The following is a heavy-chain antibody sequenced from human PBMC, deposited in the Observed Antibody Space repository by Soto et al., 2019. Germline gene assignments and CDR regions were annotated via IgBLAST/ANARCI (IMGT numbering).Heavy chain of an antibody. D-gene: IGHD3-22*01. CDR3: ARAQQSASYYDSRGYFDY. CDR1: GGTFSSYA. V-gene: IGHV1-69*12. Sequence: QVQLVQSGAEVKKPGSSVKVSCKASGGTFSSYAISWVRQAPGQGLEWMGGIIPIFGTANYAQKCQGRVTITADESTSTAYMELSSMRAEDTAVDYCARAQQSASYYDSRGYFDYWGQGTLVNVAA. J-gene: IGHJ4*02. CDR2: IIPIFGTA.